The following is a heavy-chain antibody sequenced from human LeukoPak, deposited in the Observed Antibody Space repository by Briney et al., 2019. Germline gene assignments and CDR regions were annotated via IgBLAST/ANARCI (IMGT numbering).Heavy chain of an antibody. Sequence: GRSLRLSCAASGFTFSSYGMHWVRQAPGKGLEWVAVISYDGSNKYYADSVKGRFTISRDNSKNTLYLQMNSLRAEDTAVYYCAKGGYCSSTSCYALDYWGQGTLVTVSS. CDR1: GFTFSSYG. CDR3: AKGGYCSSTSCYALDY. V-gene: IGHV3-30*18. J-gene: IGHJ4*02. D-gene: IGHD2-2*01. CDR2: ISYDGSNK.